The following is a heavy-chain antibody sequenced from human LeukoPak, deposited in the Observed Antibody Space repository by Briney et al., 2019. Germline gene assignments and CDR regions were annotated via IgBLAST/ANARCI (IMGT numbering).Heavy chain of an antibody. CDR2: INHSGST. CDR1: GGSFSGYY. Sequence: SETLSLTCAVYGGSFSGYYWSWIRQPPGKGLEWIGEINHSGSTNYNPSLKSRVTISVDTSKNQFSLKLSSVTAADTAVYYCARENGGTFGYWGQGTLVTVSS. J-gene: IGHJ4*02. D-gene: IGHD4-23*01. CDR3: ARENGGTFGY. V-gene: IGHV4-34*01.